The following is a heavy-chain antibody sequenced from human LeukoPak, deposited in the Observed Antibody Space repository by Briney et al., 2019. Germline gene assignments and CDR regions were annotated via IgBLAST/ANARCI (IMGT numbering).Heavy chain of an antibody. CDR3: ARDPRLGNTWYYLDN. J-gene: IGHJ4*02. CDR2: IWYDGSKN. D-gene: IGHD6-13*01. Sequence: PGRPLRLSCAASGFTFNGYGMHWVRQAPGKGLEWVAVIWYDGSKNYYADSVKGRFTISRDNSKNTLYLQMNSLRAEDTAVYYCARDPRLGNTWYYLDNWGQGTLVTVSS. V-gene: IGHV3-33*01. CDR1: GFTFNGYG.